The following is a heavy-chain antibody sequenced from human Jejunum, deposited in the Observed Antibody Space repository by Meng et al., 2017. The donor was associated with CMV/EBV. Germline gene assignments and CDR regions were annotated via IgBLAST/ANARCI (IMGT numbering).Heavy chain of an antibody. CDR1: GGSINNYY. Sequence: QVQLQDSGPGLVKPSETLSLTCTVSGGSINNYYWSWIRQSAGKGLEWIGRFYSSDTYNYHPSLNSRVTMSLDTSKKQFSLILSSVTAADTARYYCARGPGASTREGFDHWGLGTLVTCAS. J-gene: IGHJ4*02. V-gene: IGHV4-4*07. CDR2: FYSSDTY. CDR3: ARGPGASTREGFDH. D-gene: IGHD1-26*01.